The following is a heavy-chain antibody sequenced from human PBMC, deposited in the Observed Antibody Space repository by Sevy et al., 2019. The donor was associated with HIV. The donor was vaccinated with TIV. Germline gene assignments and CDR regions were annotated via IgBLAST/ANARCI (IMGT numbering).Heavy chain of an antibody. Sequence: SETLSLTCTVSGGSISGYYWSWIRQSPGKGLEWIGYIYNVGDTRYNPSLKSRVTISMATSKNQFSLPLNSVTAADTAVYYCARRVPALAGNWFDPWGQGTLVTVSS. CDR1: GGSISGYY. J-gene: IGHJ5*02. CDR3: ARRVPALAGNWFDP. CDR2: IYNVGDT. V-gene: IGHV4-59*01.